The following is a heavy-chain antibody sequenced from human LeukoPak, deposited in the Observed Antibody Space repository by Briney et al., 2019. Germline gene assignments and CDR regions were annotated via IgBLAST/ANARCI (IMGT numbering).Heavy chain of an antibody. J-gene: IGHJ5*02. CDR1: GYTFSSYG. Sequence: ASVKVSCKASGYTFSSYGISWVRQAPGQKLEWMGWISAYNGNTNYAQKLQGRVTMTTDTSTSTAYMELRSLRSDDTAVYYCASRMVVAATSHTDWFDPWGQGTLVTVSS. CDR2: ISAYNGNT. V-gene: IGHV1-18*01. CDR3: ASRMVVAATSHTDWFDP. D-gene: IGHD2-15*01.